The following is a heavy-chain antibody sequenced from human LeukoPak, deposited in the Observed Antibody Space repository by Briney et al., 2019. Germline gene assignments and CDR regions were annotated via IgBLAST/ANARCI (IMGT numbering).Heavy chain of an antibody. J-gene: IGHJ6*03. Sequence: GGSLRLSCAASGFTFSSFGMSWVRQAPGKGLEWVANIKQDGSEKYYVDSVKGRFTISRDNAKNSLYLQMNSLRAEDTAVYYCALSLTMAHYMDVWGKGTTVTVSS. CDR2: IKQDGSEK. V-gene: IGHV3-7*01. D-gene: IGHD3-10*01. CDR1: GFTFSSFG. CDR3: ALSLTMAHYMDV.